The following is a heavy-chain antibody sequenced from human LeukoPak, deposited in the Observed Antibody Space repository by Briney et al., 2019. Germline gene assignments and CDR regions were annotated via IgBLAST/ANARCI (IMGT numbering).Heavy chain of an antibody. J-gene: IGHJ4*02. D-gene: IGHD4-17*01. Sequence: GGSLRLSCAASGFTFSNYAMHWVRQAPGKGLEWVAIISYDGGNNYYADSVKGRFTISRDNSKNTLFLQMNSLRAEDTAVYYCAKTDYGDRSLDYWGQGTLVTVSS. CDR3: AKTDYGDRSLDY. CDR1: GFTFSNYA. V-gene: IGHV3-30*18. CDR2: ISYDGGNN.